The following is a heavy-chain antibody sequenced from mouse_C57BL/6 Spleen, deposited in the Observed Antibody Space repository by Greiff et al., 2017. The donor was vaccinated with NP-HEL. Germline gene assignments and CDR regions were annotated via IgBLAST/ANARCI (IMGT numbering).Heavy chain of an antibody. CDR3: ARGSNWYFDV. CDR1: GYTFTSYW. CDR2: IDPSDSET. Sequence: QVQLKQPGAELVRPGSSVKLSCKASGYTFTSYWMHWVKQRPIQGLEWIGNIDPSDSETHYNQKFKDKATWTVDKSSSTAYMQLSSLTSEDSAVYYCARGSNWYFDVWGTGTTVTVSS. J-gene: IGHJ1*03. D-gene: IGHD5-1*01. V-gene: IGHV1-52*01.